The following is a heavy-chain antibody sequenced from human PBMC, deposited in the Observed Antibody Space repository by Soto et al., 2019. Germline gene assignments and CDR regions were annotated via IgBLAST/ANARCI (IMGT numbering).Heavy chain of an antibody. Sequence: SETLSLTCAVYGGSFSGYYWSWIRQRPGKGLEWIGEINHSGSTNYNPSLKSRVTISVDTSKNQFSLKLSSVTAADTAVYYCARGESVQSSGWYPPYYWGQGTLVTVSS. CDR3: ARGESVQSSGWYPPYY. D-gene: IGHD6-19*01. J-gene: IGHJ4*02. V-gene: IGHV4-34*01. CDR2: INHSGST. CDR1: GGSFSGYY.